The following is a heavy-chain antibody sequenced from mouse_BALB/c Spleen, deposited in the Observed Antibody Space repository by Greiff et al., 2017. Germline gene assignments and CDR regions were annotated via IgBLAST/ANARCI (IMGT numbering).Heavy chain of an antibody. CDR3: TRIYGSSPFDD. CDR2: INPSNGGT. CDR1: GYTFTSYY. J-gene: IGHJ2*01. V-gene: IGHV1S81*02. D-gene: IGHD1-1*01. Sequence: QVQLQQSGAELVKPGASVKLSCKASGYTFTSYYMYWVKQRPGQGLEWIGEINPSNGGTNFNEKFKSKATLTVDKSSSTAYMQLSSLTSEDSAVYYYTRIYGSSPFDDWGQGTTLTVSS.